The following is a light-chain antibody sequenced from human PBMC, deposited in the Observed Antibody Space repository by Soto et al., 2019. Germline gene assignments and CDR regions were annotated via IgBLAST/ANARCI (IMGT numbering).Light chain of an antibody. CDR1: QSVSSY. CDR2: DAS. Sequence: EIVLTQSPATLSLSPGERSTLSCRASQSVSSYLAWYQQKPGQAPRLLIYDASNTATGIPARFSGSGYGTDFTLTIRSLEPDDFAVYYCQQSSNWLSITFGQGTRLEI. V-gene: IGKV3-11*01. CDR3: QQSSNWLSIT. J-gene: IGKJ5*01.